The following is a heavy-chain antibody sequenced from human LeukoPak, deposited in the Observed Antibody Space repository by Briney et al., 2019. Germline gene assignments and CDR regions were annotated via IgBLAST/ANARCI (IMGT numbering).Heavy chain of an antibody. V-gene: IGHV3-49*04. D-gene: IGHD3-22*01. CDR2: IRSKPYGGTT. CDR3: TRGDYYDSSGYYLLFDY. CDR1: GFTFGDYG. J-gene: IGHJ4*02. Sequence: GRSLRLSCTASGFTFGDYGMSWVRQAPGGGLGWVGFIRSKPYGGTTEYAASVKGRFTISRDDSESIAYLQMNSLKTEDTAVYYCTRGDYYDSSGYYLLFDYWGQGTLVTVSS.